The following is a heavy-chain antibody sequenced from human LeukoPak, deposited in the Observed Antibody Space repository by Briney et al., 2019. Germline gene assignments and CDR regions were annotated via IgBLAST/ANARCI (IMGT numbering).Heavy chain of an antibody. CDR1: GGSISSYH. Sequence: SETLSLTCTVSGGSISSYHWSWIRQPPGKGLEWIGYIYYSGSTNHNPSLKSRVTISVDTSKNQFSLKLSSVTAADTAVYYCARQNYYDSSGYYFEYWGQGTLVTVSS. CDR2: IYYSGST. CDR3: ARQNYYDSSGYYFEY. V-gene: IGHV4-59*08. J-gene: IGHJ4*02. D-gene: IGHD3-22*01.